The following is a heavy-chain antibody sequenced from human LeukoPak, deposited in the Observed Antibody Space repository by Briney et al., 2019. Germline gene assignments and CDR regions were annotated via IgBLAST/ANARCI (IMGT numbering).Heavy chain of an antibody. CDR2: IHSSGST. CDR3: ARWYSSGWAFDY. Sequence: PSETLSLTCAVYGGSFSGYYWSWIRQPPGKGLEWIGYIHSSGSTKYNPSLKSRVTISVDTSKNQFSLKLSSVTAADTAVYYCARWYSSGWAFDYWGQGTLVTVSS. V-gene: IGHV4-34*11. J-gene: IGHJ4*02. D-gene: IGHD6-19*01. CDR1: GGSFSGYY.